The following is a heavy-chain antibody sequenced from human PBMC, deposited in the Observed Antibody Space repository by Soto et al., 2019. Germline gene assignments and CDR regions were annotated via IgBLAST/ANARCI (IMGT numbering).Heavy chain of an antibody. CDR3: ARTSIAAAAGIIYYYYGMDV. CDR1: GGSISSGY. V-gene: IGHV4-59*12. Sequence: SETLSLTCSVSGGSISSGYWTWIRHPPGKGLEWIGYIYLGGSINYNPSLKSRVIISVDTAKNQFSLSLSSVTAADTAVYYCARTSIAAAAGIIYYYYGMDVWGQGTTVTVSS. D-gene: IGHD6-13*01. CDR2: IYLGGSI. J-gene: IGHJ6*02.